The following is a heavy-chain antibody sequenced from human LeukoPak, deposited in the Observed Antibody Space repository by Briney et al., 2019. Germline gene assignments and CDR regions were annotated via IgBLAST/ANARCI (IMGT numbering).Heavy chain of an antibody. Sequence: GGSLRLSCAASGFIFSSFRMNWVRQAPGKGLECVSSISSSGSLIYYADSMKGRFTVSRDNAKNSLFLQLNSLRAEDTAVYYCARNYYDSSGYYYAFDYWGQGTLGTVSS. CDR1: GFIFSSFR. J-gene: IGHJ4*02. CDR3: ARNYYDSSGYYYAFDY. CDR2: ISSSGSLI. V-gene: IGHV3-21*01. D-gene: IGHD3-22*01.